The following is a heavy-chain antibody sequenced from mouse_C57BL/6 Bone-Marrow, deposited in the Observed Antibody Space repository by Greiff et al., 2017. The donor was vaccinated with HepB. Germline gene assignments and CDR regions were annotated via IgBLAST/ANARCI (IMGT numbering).Heavy chain of an antibody. CDR3: ARPFYGSSPFAY. CDR2: IYPRSGNT. D-gene: IGHD1-1*01. Sequence: VQLVESGAELARPGASVKLSCKASGYTFTSYGIRWVKQRPGQGLEWIGEIYPRSGNTYYNEKFKGKATLTADKSSSTAYMELRSLTSEDSAVYFCARPFYGSSPFAYWGQGTPVTVSA. CDR1: GYTFTSYG. V-gene: IGHV1-81*01. J-gene: IGHJ3*01.